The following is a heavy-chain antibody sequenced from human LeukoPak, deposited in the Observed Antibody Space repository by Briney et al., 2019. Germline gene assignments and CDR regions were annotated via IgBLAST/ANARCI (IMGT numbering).Heavy chain of an antibody. D-gene: IGHD3-10*01. Sequence: GGSLRLSCAASGFTFDDYAMHWVRHAPGKGLEWVSGISWNSGSIGYADSVKGRFTISRDNAKNSLYLQMNSLRAEDTALYYCAKDRVKAAGCRFSGDLGMDVWGQGTPVNV. CDR1: GFTFDDYA. CDR3: AKDRVKAAGCRFSGDLGMDV. V-gene: IGHV3-9*01. CDR2: ISWNSGSI. J-gene: IGHJ6*02.